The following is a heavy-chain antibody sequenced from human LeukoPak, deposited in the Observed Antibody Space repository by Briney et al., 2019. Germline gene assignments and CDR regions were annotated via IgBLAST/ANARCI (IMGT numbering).Heavy chain of an antibody. J-gene: IGHJ4*02. V-gene: IGHV1-69*13. CDR1: GGTFSSYA. Sequence: SVKVSCKASGGTFSSYAISWVRQAPGQGLEWMGGIIPIFGTANYAQKFQGRVTITADESTSTAYMELSSLRSEDTAVYYCARDSGTRYCSSTSCSFDYWGQGTLVTVSS. CDR2: IIPIFGTA. CDR3: ARDSGTRYCSSTSCSFDY. D-gene: IGHD2-2*01.